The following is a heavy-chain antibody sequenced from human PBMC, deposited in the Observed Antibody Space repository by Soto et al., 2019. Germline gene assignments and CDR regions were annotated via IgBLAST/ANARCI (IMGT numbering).Heavy chain of an antibody. V-gene: IGHV1-69*01. D-gene: IGHD3-10*01. Sequence: QVQLVQSGAELKKPGSSVKLSCEASGVTFNFYAISWVRQAPGQGLEWMGWIIPFFGTVSYAQSFQDRVTITASDSMSTVYMELSSLRSEDTAVYYCATIGVVDDAIRGVIFRDYFEIWGHGTMITVSS. CDR1: GVTFNFYA. J-gene: IGHJ3*02. CDR3: ATIGVVDDAIRGVIFRDYFEI. CDR2: IIPFFGTV.